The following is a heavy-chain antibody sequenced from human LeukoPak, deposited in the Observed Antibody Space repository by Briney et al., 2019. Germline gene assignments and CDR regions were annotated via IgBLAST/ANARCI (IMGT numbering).Heavy chain of an antibody. D-gene: IGHD2-15*01. CDR2: ISSRSSYI. V-gene: IGHV3-21*01. CDR1: GFTFSSYS. J-gene: IGHJ5*02. CDR3: ASMVVTST. Sequence: PGGSLRLSCAASGFTFSSYSMKWVRQAPGKGLEWVSSISSRSSYIYYADSVKGRFTISRDNAKNSLYLQMNSLRAEDTAVYYCASMVVTSTWGQGTLVTVSS.